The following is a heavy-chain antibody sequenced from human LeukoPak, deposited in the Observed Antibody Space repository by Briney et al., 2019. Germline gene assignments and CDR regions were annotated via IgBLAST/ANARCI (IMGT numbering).Heavy chain of an antibody. Sequence: PGGSLRLSGAASGFTFSSYEMNWVRQAPGKGLEWVSYISSSGSTRYYADSVKGRFTISRDNAKNSLYLQMNSLRAEDTAVYYCAELGITMIGGVWGKGTTVTISS. CDR3: AELGITMIGGV. J-gene: IGHJ6*04. V-gene: IGHV3-48*03. CDR2: ISSSGSTR. CDR1: GFTFSSYE. D-gene: IGHD3-10*02.